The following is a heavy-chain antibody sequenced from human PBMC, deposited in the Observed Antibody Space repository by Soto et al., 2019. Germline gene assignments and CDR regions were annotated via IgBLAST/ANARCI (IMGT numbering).Heavy chain of an antibody. CDR3: AHLYYYDSSGYYPFDY. CDR1: GFSLSTSGVG. D-gene: IGHD3-22*01. CDR2: IYWDNDK. Sequence: SGPTLVNPTQTLTLTCTFSGFSLSTSGVGVGWIRQPPGKALEWLALIYWDNDKRYSPSLKSRLTITKDTSKNQVVLTMTNMDPVDTATYYCAHLYYYDSSGYYPFDYWGLGTLVTVS. J-gene: IGHJ4*02. V-gene: IGHV2-5*02.